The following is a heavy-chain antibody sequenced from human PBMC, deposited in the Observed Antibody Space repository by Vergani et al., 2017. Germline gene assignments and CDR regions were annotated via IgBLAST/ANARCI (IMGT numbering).Heavy chain of an antibody. CDR3: ARTHCSSTSCPTIYYYYYYMDV. D-gene: IGHD2-2*01. CDR2: IKSKTDGGTT. J-gene: IGHJ6*03. Sequence: EVQLVESGGGLVKPGGSLRLSCAASGFTFSNAWMSWVRQAPGKGLEWVGRIKSKTDGGTTDYAAPVKGRFTISRDDSKNTLYLQMNSLRAEDTAVYYCARTHCSSTSCPTIYYYYYYMDVWGKGTTVTVSS. V-gene: IGHV3-15*01. CDR1: GFTFSNAW.